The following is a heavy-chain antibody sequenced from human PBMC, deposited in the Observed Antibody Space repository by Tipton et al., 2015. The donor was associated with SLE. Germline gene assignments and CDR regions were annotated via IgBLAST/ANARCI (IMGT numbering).Heavy chain of an antibody. V-gene: IGHV4-61*02. D-gene: IGHD4-17*01. J-gene: IGHJ2*01. CDR3: ARGSDGEYVRYFDV. CDR1: GGSISSGSYY. CDR2: IYSSGNR. Sequence: GLVKPSETLSLTCSVSGGSISSGSYYWSWIRQPAGKGLEWVGHIYSSGNRGYNPSLRSRVTMSIDASQNRVSLRLKSVSAADTAVYYCARGSDGEYVRYFDVWGPGTLVTVSS.